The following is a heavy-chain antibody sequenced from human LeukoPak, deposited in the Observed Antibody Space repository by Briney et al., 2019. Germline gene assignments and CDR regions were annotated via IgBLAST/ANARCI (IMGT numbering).Heavy chain of an antibody. CDR3: ARLEVGYGYSSSRGYFQH. D-gene: IGHD6-13*01. CDR1: GGSISSYY. V-gene: IGHV4-4*07. J-gene: IGHJ1*01. CDR2: IYTSGST. Sequence: SETLSLTCTVSGGSISSYYWSWIRQPAGKGLEWIGRIYTSGSTNYNPSLKSRVTMSVDTSKNQFSLKLSSVTAADTAVYYCARLEVGYGYSSSRGYFQHWGQGTLVTVSS.